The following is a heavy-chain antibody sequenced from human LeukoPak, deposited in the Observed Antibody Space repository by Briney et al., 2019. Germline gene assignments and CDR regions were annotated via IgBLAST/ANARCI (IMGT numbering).Heavy chain of an antibody. J-gene: IGHJ4*02. Sequence: GGSLRLSCAASGFTFSSYAMHWVRQAPGKGLEWGAVISYDGSNKYYADSVKGRFTISRDNSKNTLYLQMNSLRAEDTAVYYCAREDRSFDYWGQGTLVTVSS. D-gene: IGHD2-15*01. CDR2: ISYDGSNK. CDR3: AREDRSFDY. V-gene: IGHV3-30*04. CDR1: GFTFSSYA.